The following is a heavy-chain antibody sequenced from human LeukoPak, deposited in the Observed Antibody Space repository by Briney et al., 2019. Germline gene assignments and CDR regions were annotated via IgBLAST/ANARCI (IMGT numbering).Heavy chain of an antibody. CDR1: RFSFSAYP. Sequence: QSGGSLRLSCAASRFSFSAYPMGWVRRAPGKGREWVSGISASGDVTFHADPVKGRFTISRDNSKNTLYLQMNSLRAEDTAVYYCAKVRSWELGAFDIWGQGTMVTVSS. CDR2: ISASGDVT. D-gene: IGHD1-26*01. J-gene: IGHJ3*02. V-gene: IGHV3-23*01. CDR3: AKVRSWELGAFDI.